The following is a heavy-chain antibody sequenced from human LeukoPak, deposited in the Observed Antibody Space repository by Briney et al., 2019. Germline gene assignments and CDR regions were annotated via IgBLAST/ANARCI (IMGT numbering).Heavy chain of an antibody. CDR1: GFTFSSDW. V-gene: IGHV3-74*01. D-gene: IGHD3-10*01. J-gene: IGHJ4*02. CDR2: VKSDGSNP. CDR3: ARDIVSGSGSLDY. Sequence: QPGGSLRLSCAASGFTFSSDWMHWVRQAPGKGLVWVSRVKSDGSNPSYADSVKGRFTISRDNAENMLYLQMNTLGAEDTAVYYCARDIVSGSGSLDYWGQGTLVTVSS.